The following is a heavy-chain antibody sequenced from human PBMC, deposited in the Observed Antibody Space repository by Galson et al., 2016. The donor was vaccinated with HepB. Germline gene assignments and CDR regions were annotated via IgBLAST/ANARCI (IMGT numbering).Heavy chain of an antibody. Sequence: QSGAEVKKPGESLRISCKGSGYSFTSYWISWVRQMPGKGLEWMGRIDPSDSYTNYSPSFQGHVTISADKSISTAYLQWSSLKASDTAMYYCAAIGYFSSTSCLGGYYYYMDVWGQGTLVTVSS. CDR2: IDPSDSYT. CDR3: AAIGYFSSTSCLGGYYYYMDV. J-gene: IGHJ6*03. D-gene: IGHD2-2*01. V-gene: IGHV5-10-1*01. CDR1: GYSFTSYW.